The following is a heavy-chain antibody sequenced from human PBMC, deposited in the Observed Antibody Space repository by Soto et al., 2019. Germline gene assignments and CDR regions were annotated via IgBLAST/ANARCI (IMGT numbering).Heavy chain of an antibody. CDR1: GGSFSGYY. Sequence: QVQLQQWGAGLLKPSETLSLTCAVYGGSFSGYYWSWIRQPPGKGLEWIGEINHSGSTNYNPSLKSRVTISVDMSKNQLSRTLSSVTAADTAVYYCARVGVGYGGNQDRDDWGQGTLVTVSS. CDR3: ARVGVGYGGNQDRDD. CDR2: INHSGST. J-gene: IGHJ4*02. V-gene: IGHV4-34*01. D-gene: IGHD2-15*01.